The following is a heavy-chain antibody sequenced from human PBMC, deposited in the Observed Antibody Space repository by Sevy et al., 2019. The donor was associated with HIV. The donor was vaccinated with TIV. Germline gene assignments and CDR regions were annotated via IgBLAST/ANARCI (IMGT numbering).Heavy chain of an antibody. D-gene: IGHD5-18*01. CDR1: GFTFSGSA. Sequence: GGSLRLSCAASGFTFSGSAMHWVRQASGKGLEWVGRIRSKGNSYATAYVASVKGRLTISRDDSKYTAYLQMNSLKTEDTAVYYCTSLSVDTAMGFDYWGQGTLVTVSS. V-gene: IGHV3-73*01. J-gene: IGHJ4*02. CDR2: IRSKGNSYAT. CDR3: TSLSVDTAMGFDY.